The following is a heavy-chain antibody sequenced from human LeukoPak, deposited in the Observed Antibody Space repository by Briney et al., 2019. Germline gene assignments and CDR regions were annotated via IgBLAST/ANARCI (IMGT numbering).Heavy chain of an antibody. V-gene: IGHV4-59*01. CDR3: ARRLLGPTNWFDP. J-gene: IGHJ5*02. CDR2: IYYSGST. D-gene: IGHD3-22*01. Sequence: SETLSLTCTVSGGSISSYYWSWIRQPPGKGLEWIGYIYYSGSTNYNPSLKSRVTISVDTSKNQFSLKLSSVTAADTAVYYCARRLLGPTNWFDPWGQGTLVTVSS. CDR1: GGSISSYY.